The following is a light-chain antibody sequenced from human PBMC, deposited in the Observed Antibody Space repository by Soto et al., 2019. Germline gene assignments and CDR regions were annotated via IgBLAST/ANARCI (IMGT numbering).Light chain of an antibody. V-gene: IGKV3-15*01. CDR3: QQYNHWPRMLS. CDR1: QSLTSN. Sequence: EIILTQSPATLYVSPGERATLSCRASQSLTSNLAWYQQRPGQAPRLLIYDTSTRATDIPARLSGSGSGTEFTLTIASLQSEDFAVYYCQQYNHWPRMLSFGGGTRV. CDR2: DTS. J-gene: IGKJ4*01.